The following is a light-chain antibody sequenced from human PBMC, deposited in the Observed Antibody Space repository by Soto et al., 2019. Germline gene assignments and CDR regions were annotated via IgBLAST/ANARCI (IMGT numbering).Light chain of an antibody. J-gene: IGKJ4*01. CDR2: AVS. CDR1: QSVSSGF. Sequence: EIMLTQSPGTLSLSPGERATLSCRASQSVSSGFLAWYQQKPGQAPRLLIYAVSSRATGIPDRFSGSGSGTDFTLTISRLELEDFAVYYCQHYGSSPPLTFGGGTKVDIK. CDR3: QHYGSSPPLT. V-gene: IGKV3-20*01.